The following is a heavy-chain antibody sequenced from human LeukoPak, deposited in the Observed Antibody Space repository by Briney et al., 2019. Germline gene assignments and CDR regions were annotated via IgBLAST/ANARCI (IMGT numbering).Heavy chain of an antibody. V-gene: IGHV4-59*01. CDR2: IYYIGST. D-gene: IGHD5-18*01. CDR1: GGSISNYY. J-gene: IGHJ3*02. CDR3: AKHTGYNYGYGVHAFEI. Sequence: PSETLSLTCSVSGGSISNYYWSWIRQPPGKGLEWIGYIYYIGSTNYSPSLKSRVTLSGDTSKNQLSLKLSSVTAADTAVYYCAKHTGYNYGYGVHAFEIWGQGTMVTVSS.